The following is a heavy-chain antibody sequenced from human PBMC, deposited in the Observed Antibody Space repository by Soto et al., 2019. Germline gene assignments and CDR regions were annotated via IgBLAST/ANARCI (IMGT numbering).Heavy chain of an antibody. CDR1: GFTFSSYS. Sequence: GGSLRLSCAASGFTFSSYSMNWVRQAPGKGLEWVSSISSSSIYIYYAESVKGQFTSSRDTAKNSLYLQMNSLRAEDTAVYYCARDLNWNYATFDYWGQGTLVTVSS. J-gene: IGHJ4*02. CDR2: ISSSSIYI. CDR3: ARDLNWNYATFDY. V-gene: IGHV3-21*06. D-gene: IGHD1-7*01.